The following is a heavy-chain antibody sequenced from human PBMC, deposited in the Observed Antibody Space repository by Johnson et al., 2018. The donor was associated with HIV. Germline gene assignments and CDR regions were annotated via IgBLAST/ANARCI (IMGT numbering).Heavy chain of an antibody. V-gene: IGHV3-30*14. CDR1: GFTFSSYA. D-gene: IGHD1-7*01. Sequence: QVQLVESGGGVVQPGRSLRLSCAASGFTFSSYAMHWVRQAPGKGLEWVAVISYDGSNKYYAASEKGRFTISRANSKNKLYVQRNRLRAEDTAVYYCARGAPNWNYEPFSDAFDIWGQGTMVTVSS. J-gene: IGHJ3*02. CDR2: ISYDGSNK. CDR3: ARGAPNWNYEPFSDAFDI.